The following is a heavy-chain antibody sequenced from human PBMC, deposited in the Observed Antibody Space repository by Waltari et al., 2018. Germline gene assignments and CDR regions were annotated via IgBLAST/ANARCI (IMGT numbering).Heavy chain of an antibody. Sequence: QVQLVQSGPEVQKPGASVKVSCKTSGYGFSTYYIHWVRQAPGQGLEWMGWVNPNSGGTNYAQKFQGRVTMTRDTSITTVYMELSRLRSDDTAILYCARQYFYGSRGDEYYFDSWGQGTLLTVSS. D-gene: IGHD3-10*01. V-gene: IGHV1-2*02. CDR3: ARQYFYGSRGDEYYFDS. CDR1: GYGFSTYY. CDR2: VNPNSGGT. J-gene: IGHJ4*01.